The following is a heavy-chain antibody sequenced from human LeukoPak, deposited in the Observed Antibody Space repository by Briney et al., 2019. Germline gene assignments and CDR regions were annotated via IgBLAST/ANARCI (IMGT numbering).Heavy chain of an antibody. V-gene: IGHV3-30*18. Sequence: GVSLRLSCAASGFTFSSYGMHWVRQAPGKGLEWVAVISYDGSNKYYADSVKGRFTISRDNSKNTLYLQMNSLRAEDTAVYYCAKDRQWLQIDYWGQGTLVTVSS. CDR1: GFTFSSYG. J-gene: IGHJ4*02. D-gene: IGHD6-19*01. CDR2: ISYDGSNK. CDR3: AKDRQWLQIDY.